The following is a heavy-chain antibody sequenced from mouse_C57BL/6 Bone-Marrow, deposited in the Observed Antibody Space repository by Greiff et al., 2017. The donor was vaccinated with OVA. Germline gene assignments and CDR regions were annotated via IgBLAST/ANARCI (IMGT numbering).Heavy chain of an antibody. D-gene: IGHD2-3*01. CDR3: ARDDSYFFEY. Sequence: QVQLQQSGAEVVRPGASVKLSCKASGYTFTDHYINWVKQRPGQGLEWIARIYPGSGNTYYNEKFKGKATLTAEKSSNTAYMQLSRLTSEDSAVYFCARDDSYFFEYWGQGTPLTVSP. J-gene: IGHJ2*01. CDR1: GYTFTDHY. V-gene: IGHV1-76*01. CDR2: IYPGSGNT.